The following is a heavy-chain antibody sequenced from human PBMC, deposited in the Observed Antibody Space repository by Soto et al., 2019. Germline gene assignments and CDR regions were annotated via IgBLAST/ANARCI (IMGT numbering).Heavy chain of an antibody. J-gene: IGHJ6*02. CDR2: IIPILGIA. CDR3: ARDSLYGDMDV. CDR1: GGTSSSYT. Sequence: QVQLVQSGAEVKKPGSSVKVSCKASGGTSSSYTISWVRQAPGQGLEWMGRIIPILGIANYAQKFQGRVTITADKSTSTAYMELSSLRSEDTAVYYCARDSLYGDMDVWGQGTTVTVSS. D-gene: IGHD2-21*01. V-gene: IGHV1-69*08.